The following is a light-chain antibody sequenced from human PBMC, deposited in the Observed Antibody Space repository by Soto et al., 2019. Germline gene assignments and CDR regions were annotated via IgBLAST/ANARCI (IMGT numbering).Light chain of an antibody. CDR3: SSYTTRSTYV. Sequence: QSALTQHASVSGSPGQSITISCTGTSRDIGFYNYVSWYQQYPGNAPKLIIFEVTNRPSGVSDRFSGSKSGNTASLTISGLLPEDGADYYCSSYTTRSTYVFGSGTKLTVL. CDR1: SRDIGFYNY. V-gene: IGLV2-14*01. J-gene: IGLJ1*01. CDR2: EVT.